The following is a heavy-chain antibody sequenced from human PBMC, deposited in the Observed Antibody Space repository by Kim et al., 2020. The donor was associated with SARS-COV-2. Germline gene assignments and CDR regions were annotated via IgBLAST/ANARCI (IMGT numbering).Heavy chain of an antibody. V-gene: IGHV3-64D*06. CDR2: ISSNGGST. CDR3: VKDWGGEGLLDAFDI. J-gene: IGHJ3*02. D-gene: IGHD3-16*01. Sequence: GGSLRLSCSASGFTFSSYAMHWVRQAPGKGLEYVSAISSNGGSTYYADSVKGRFTISRDNSKNTLYLQMSSLRAEDTAVYYCVKDWGGEGLLDAFDIWGQGTMVTVSS. CDR1: GFTFSSYA.